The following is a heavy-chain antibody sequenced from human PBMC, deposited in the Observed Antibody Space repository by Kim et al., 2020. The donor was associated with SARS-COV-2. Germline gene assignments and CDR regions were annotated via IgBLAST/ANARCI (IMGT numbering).Heavy chain of an antibody. CDR2: IYYSGST. CDR3: ARVRRFGYDSSGPLDSYGMDV. Sequence: SETLSLTCTVSGGSISSYYWSWIRQPPGKGLEWIGYIYYSGSTNYNPSLKSRVTISVDTSKNQFSLKLSSVTAADTAVYYCARVRRFGYDSSGPLDSYGMDVWGQGTTVTVSS. V-gene: IGHV4-59*01. J-gene: IGHJ6*02. CDR1: GGSISSYY. D-gene: IGHD3-22*01.